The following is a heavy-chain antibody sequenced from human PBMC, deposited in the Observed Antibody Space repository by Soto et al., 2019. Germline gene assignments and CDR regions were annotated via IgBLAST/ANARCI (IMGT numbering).Heavy chain of an antibody. CDR2: IIPILGIA. Sequence: SVKVSCKEAGGAFSSYTISWLRHAPGQGLEWMGRIIPILGIANYAQKFQGRVTITADKSTSTAYMELSSLRSEDTAVYYCARDLENSGYDPYYGMDVWGQGTTVTVFS. V-gene: IGHV1-69*04. CDR1: GGAFSSYT. J-gene: IGHJ6*02. D-gene: IGHD5-12*01. CDR3: ARDLENSGYDPYYGMDV.